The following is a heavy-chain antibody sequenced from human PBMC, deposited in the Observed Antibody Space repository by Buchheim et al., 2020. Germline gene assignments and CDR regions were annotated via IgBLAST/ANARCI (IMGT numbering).Heavy chain of an antibody. CDR3: AREWHGWFDP. CDR2: IYTSGST. CDR1: GGSISSGSYY. J-gene: IGHJ5*02. V-gene: IGHV4-61*02. Sequence: QVQLQESGPGLVKPSQTLSLTCTVSGGSISSGSYYWSWIRQPAGKGLEWIGRIYTSGSTNYNPSLKSRVTISVDTSKNHFSLKLSSVTAADTAVYYCAREWHGWFDPWGQGTL. D-gene: IGHD5-24*01.